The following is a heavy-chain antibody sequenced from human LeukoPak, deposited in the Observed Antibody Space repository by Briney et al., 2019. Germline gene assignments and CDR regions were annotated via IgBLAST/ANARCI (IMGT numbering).Heavy chain of an antibody. Sequence: KASETLSLTCAVYGGSFSGYYWSWIRQPPGKGLEWIGEINHSGSTNYNPSLKSRVTISVDTSKNQFSLKLSSVTAADTAVYYCARHRVSERRAAPFDYWGQGTLVTVSS. V-gene: IGHV4-34*01. CDR2: INHSGST. CDR3: ARHRVSERRAAPFDY. J-gene: IGHJ4*02. CDR1: GGSFSGYY. D-gene: IGHD5/OR15-5a*01.